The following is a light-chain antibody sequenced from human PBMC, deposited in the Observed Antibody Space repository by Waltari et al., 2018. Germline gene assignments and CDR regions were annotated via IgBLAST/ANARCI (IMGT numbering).Light chain of an antibody. J-gene: IGLJ1*01. CDR3: QTWDTSNEAI. Sequence: SYELTQPPSVSVSPGQTASISCSGDRLGENFATWYQQKPGQSPVLVIYQDTKRPSGIPERFSGSNSGNTATLTISGTQALDEADYYCQTWDTSNEAIFGPGTKVTVL. CDR1: RLGENF. CDR2: QDT. V-gene: IGLV3-1*01.